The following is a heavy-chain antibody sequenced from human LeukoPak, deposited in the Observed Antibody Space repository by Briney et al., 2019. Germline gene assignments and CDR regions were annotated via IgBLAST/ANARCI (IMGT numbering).Heavy chain of an antibody. J-gene: IGHJ4*02. D-gene: IGHD1-26*01. CDR2: IESDASNT. CDR3: TRDGSGSRIPFDY. CDR1: GFAFGSHW. V-gene: IGHV3-74*01. Sequence: GGSLRLSCAASGFAFGSHWMHWVRQAPGKGLVWVARIESDASNTSYADSVKGRFTISRDNANKTLYLQMNSLLAEDTAVYYCTRDGSGSRIPFDYWGEGTLVTVSS.